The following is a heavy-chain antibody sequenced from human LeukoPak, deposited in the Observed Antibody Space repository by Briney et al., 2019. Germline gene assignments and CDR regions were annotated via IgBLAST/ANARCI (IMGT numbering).Heavy chain of an antibody. Sequence: PSETLSLTCAVYGGSFSGYYWSWIRQPPGKGLEWIGEINHSGSTNYNPSLKSRVTISVDTSKNQFSLKLSSVTAADTAVYYCARGFIVVVPAASRYFDYWGQGTLVTVSS. CDR2: INHSGST. D-gene: IGHD2-2*01. J-gene: IGHJ4*02. CDR1: GGSFSGYY. CDR3: ARGFIVVVPAASRYFDY. V-gene: IGHV4-34*01.